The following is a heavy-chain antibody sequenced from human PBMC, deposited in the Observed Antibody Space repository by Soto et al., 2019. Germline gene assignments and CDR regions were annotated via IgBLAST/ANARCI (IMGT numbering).Heavy chain of an antibody. J-gene: IGHJ4*02. CDR3: ARSTLITIFGVDTYYFDY. V-gene: IGHV1-69*01. CDR2: LIPIFGTA. CDR1: GGTFSSYA. D-gene: IGHD3-3*01. Sequence: QVQLVQSGAEVKKPGSSVKVSCKASGGTFSSYAISWVRQAPGQGLEWMGGLIPIFGTANYAQKFQGRVTITAYESTSTAYMELSSLRAEDTAVYYCARSTLITIFGVDTYYFDYWGQGTLVTVSS.